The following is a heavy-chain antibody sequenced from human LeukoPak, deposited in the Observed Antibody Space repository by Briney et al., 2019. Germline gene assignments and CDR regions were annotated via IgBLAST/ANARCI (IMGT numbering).Heavy chain of an antibody. V-gene: IGHV1-58*01. Sequence: SVKVSCKASGFTFTSSAVRWVRQARGQRLEWIGWIVVGSGNTNYAQKFQERVTITRDMSTSTAYMELSSLRSEDTAVYYCAATTDVVTLDYWGQGTLVTVSS. J-gene: IGHJ4*02. CDR2: IVVGSGNT. CDR3: AATTDVVTLDY. D-gene: IGHD4-23*01. CDR1: GFTFTSSA.